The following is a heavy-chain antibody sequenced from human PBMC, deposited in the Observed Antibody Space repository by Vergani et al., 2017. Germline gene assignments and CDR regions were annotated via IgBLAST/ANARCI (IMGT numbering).Heavy chain of an antibody. CDR1: GYTFTSYA. Sequence: QVQLVQSGAEVKKPGASVKVSCKASGYTFTSYAMHWVRQAPGQRLEWMGWINAGNGNTKYSQKFQGRVTITRDTSASTAYMELSSLRSEDTAVYYCARSSSGWALYYYYYMDVWGKGTTVTVSS. V-gene: IGHV1-3*01. CDR3: ARSSSGWALYYYYYMDV. D-gene: IGHD6-19*01. CDR2: INAGNGNT. J-gene: IGHJ6*03.